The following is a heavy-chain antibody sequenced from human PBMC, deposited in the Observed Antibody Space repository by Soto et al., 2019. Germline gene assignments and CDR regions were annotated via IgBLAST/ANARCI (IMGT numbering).Heavy chain of an antibody. V-gene: IGHV3-73*02. CDR2: IKNKEKNYAT. Sequence: EMQLAESGGGLVQPGGSLKLSCEAPGFTLSSPAFNWVGRAPGKGLEWVANIKNKEKNYATAYTASVKGRFTTSREDSKKTTYLQMNSLKTDDTAVYYCARHLVPELEPTTPYYNGLDVWGQGTTVTVSS. CDR1: GFTLSSPA. D-gene: IGHD1-1*01. CDR3: ARHLVPELEPTTPYYNGLDV. J-gene: IGHJ6*02.